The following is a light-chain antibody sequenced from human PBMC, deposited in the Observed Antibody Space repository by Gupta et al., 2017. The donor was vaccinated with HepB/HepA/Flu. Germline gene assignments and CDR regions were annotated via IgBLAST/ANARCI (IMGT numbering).Light chain of an antibody. CDR3: QHRDNTPST. CDR1: QSIVSY. CDR2: ATS. Sequence: DIQMTQSPSSLSASVGDRVTITCRASQSIVSYLNWYQQKPGKAPKVLIYATSNLQSGVSSRFSGSGSGTDFTLTISRLQPEDFATYYCQHRDNTPSTFGQGTKLRIK. V-gene: IGKV1-39*01. J-gene: IGKJ2*01.